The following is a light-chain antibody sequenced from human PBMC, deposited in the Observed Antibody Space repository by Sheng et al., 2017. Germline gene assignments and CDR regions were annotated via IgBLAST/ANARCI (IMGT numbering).Light chain of an antibody. J-gene: IGKJ1*01. CDR3: QPYKSWPPDK. V-gene: IGKV3-15*01. CDR1: QGVTSY. Sequence: EIVMTQSPATLSLSPGERATLSCRTSQGVTSYLAWYQQRPGQAPRLLIYGASTRVTGVPARFSGGGSGTDFTLTISSLQSEDFAVYYCQPYKSWPPDKFGQGTKVEMK. CDR2: GAS.